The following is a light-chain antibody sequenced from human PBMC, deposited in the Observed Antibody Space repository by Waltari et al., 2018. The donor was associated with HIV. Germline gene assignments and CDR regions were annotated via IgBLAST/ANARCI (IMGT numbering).Light chain of an antibody. V-gene: IGLV3-25*03. J-gene: IGLJ3*02. CDR2: RDR. CDR1: ALPKQY. Sequence: SYELTQAPSVSVSPGQTARITCSGDALPKQYVYWYQHKPGQAPKLVISRDRERPSGIPDRFSGSSSGTTVTLTLTGGQADDEADYYCQSADSSGTYLVFGGGTKLTVL. CDR3: QSADSSGTYLV.